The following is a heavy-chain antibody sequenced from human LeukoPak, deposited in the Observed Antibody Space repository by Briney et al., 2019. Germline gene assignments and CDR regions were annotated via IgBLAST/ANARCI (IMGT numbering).Heavy chain of an antibody. Sequence: GGSLRLSCAASGFTFSTSSMSWVRQAPGRGLGWVSLFSGSSGRTYYADSVKGRFTISRDNSRNTLYLHMNSLRAEDTAIYYCAKRYCSGGSCNHRYFDYWGQGTLVTVSS. CDR2: FSGSSGRT. CDR1: GFTFSTSS. D-gene: IGHD2-15*01. CDR3: AKRYCSGGSCNHRYFDY. J-gene: IGHJ4*02. V-gene: IGHV3-23*01.